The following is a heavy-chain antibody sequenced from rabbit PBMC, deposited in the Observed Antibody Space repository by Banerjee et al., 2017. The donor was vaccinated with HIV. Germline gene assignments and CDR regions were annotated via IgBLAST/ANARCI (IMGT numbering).Heavy chain of an antibody. CDR3: ARPSSSAYAL. J-gene: IGHJ3*01. Sequence: QEQLVESGGGLVQPEGSLTLTCTASGFTLSSYWMYWVRQAPGKGLEWIGCIYTGDGDTYYANWAKGRFTMSKTSSTTVTLQMTSLTDADTATYFCARPSSSAYALWGQGTLVTVS. D-gene: IGHD1-1*01. V-gene: IGHV1S45*01. CDR1: GFTLSSYW. CDR2: IYTGDGDT.